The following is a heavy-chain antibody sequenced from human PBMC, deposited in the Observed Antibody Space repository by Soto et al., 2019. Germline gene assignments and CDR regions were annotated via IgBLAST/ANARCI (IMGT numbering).Heavy chain of an antibody. CDR1: GFTFSSYS. D-gene: IGHD2-21*02. CDR3: ASSPDCGGDCYSTYNNWFDP. J-gene: IGHJ5*02. CDR2: VSSSSSTI. Sequence: QPGGSLRLSCAASGFTFSSYSMNWVRQAPGKGLEWVSYVSSSSSTIYYADSVKGRFTISRDNAKNSLYLQMNSLRDEDTAVYYCASSPDCGGDCYSTYNNWFDPWGQGTLVTVSS. V-gene: IGHV3-48*02.